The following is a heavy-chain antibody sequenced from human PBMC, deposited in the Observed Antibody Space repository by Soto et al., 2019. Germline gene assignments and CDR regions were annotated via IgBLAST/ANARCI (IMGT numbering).Heavy chain of an antibody. V-gene: IGHV5-51*01. Sequence: GESLKISCKGSGYSFTSYWIGWVRQMPGEGLEWMGIIYPGDSDTRYSPSFQGQVTISADKSISTAYLQWSSLKASDTAMYYCARRRSSSSDYYYYYMDVWGKGTTVTVSS. CDR1: GYSFTSYW. D-gene: IGHD6-6*01. CDR3: ARRRSSSSDYYYYYMDV. J-gene: IGHJ6*03. CDR2: IYPGDSDT.